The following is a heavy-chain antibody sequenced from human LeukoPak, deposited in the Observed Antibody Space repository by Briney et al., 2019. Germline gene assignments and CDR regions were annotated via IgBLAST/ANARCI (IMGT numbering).Heavy chain of an antibody. CDR2: ISSSGGST. Sequence: QSGGSLRLSCAASGFTFSSYAMSWVRQAPGKGPEWVSAISSSGGSTYYADSVKGRFTISRDNSKNTLYLQMNSLRAEDTAVYYCAKDLAPITMIAQGYFQHWGQGTLVTVSS. J-gene: IGHJ1*01. D-gene: IGHD3-22*01. V-gene: IGHV3-23*01. CDR1: GFTFSSYA. CDR3: AKDLAPITMIAQGYFQH.